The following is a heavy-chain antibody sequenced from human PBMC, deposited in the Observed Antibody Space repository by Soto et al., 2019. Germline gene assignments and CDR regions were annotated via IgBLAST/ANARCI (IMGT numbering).Heavy chain of an antibody. J-gene: IGHJ4*02. D-gene: IGHD4-17*01. CDR2: TYYKSKWYN. CDR1: GSSVSSNSAA. V-gene: IGHV6-1*01. CDR3: ARGQGYGGYAFDY. Sequence: QSLSLTGAMSGSSVSSNSAAWNWSRKCPSRGLEWLGRTYYKSKWYNNYAVSVKSRMTINPDTSKYQFSLQLNSVTPEDTAVYHCARGQGYGGYAFDYRGRRTLVTVSS.